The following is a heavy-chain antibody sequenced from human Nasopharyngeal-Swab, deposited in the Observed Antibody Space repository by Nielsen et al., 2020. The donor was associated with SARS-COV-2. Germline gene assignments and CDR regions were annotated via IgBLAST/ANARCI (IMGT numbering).Heavy chain of an antibody. CDR1: GGSISSSSYY. J-gene: IGHJ5*02. CDR2: IYYSGST. V-gene: IGHV4-39*01. D-gene: IGHD1-26*01. Sequence: GSLRLSCTVSGGSISSSSYYWGWIRQPPGKGLEWIGSIYYSGSTYYNPSLKSRVTIFVDTSKNQFSLKLSSVTAADTAVYYCARHASGSYYPGVAGNWFDPWGQGTLVTVSS. CDR3: ARHASGSYYPGVAGNWFDP.